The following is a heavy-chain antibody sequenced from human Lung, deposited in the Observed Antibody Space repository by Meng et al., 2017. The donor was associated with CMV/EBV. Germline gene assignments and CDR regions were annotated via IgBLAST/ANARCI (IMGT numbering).Heavy chain of an antibody. Sequence: SXXVSCKASGGTFSSYAISWVRQAPGQGLEWMGGIIPIFGTTNYAQNFQGRLTITTDESTSTAYMELGSLRSEDTAVYYCARTLGSTRFYFYNALDVWGQGTTVTVSS. CDR1: GGTFSSYA. CDR2: IIPIFGTT. D-gene: IGHD1-7*01. J-gene: IGHJ6*02. CDR3: ARTLGSTRFYFYNALDV. V-gene: IGHV1-69*05.